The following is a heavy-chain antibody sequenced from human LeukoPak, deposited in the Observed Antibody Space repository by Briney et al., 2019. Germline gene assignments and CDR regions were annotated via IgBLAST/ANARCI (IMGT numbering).Heavy chain of an antibody. V-gene: IGHV3-23*01. CDR1: GFTFSSYA. D-gene: IGHD3-10*01. Sequence: PGRSLRLSCAASGFTFSSYAMSWVRQAPGKGLEWVSAVSGSGGSTYYADSVKGRFTISRDNSKNTLYLQMNSLRAEDTAIYYCAKMDGSGSYYTPYYYYYGMDVWGQGTTVTVSS. J-gene: IGHJ6*02. CDR2: VSGSGGST. CDR3: AKMDGSGSYYTPYYYYYGMDV.